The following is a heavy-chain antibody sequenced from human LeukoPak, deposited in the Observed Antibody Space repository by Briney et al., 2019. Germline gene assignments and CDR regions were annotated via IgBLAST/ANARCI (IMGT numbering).Heavy chain of an antibody. CDR2: VYYDGST. CDR1: RDSIRSYH. CDR3: ATYTRHCSGGTCYSIDY. Sequence: SETLSLTCTVSRDSIRSYHWTWIRQPPGRGLEWIGYVYYDGSTNYNPSFRSRVTVSLDASNNQFSLKLSSVTAADTATYYCATYTRHCSGGTCYSIDYWGQGTLVTVSS. D-gene: IGHD2-15*01. V-gene: IGHV4-59*08. J-gene: IGHJ4*02.